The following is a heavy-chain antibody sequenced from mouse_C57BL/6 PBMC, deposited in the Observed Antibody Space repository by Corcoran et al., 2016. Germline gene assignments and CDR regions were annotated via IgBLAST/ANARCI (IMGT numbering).Heavy chain of an antibody. D-gene: IGHD2-4*01. V-gene: IGHV1-80*01. J-gene: IGHJ3*01. CDR1: GYAFSSYW. CDR3: ARQSTMITSWFAY. CDR2: IYPGDGDT. Sequence: QVQLQQSGAELVKPGASVKISCKASGYAFSSYWMNWVKQRPGKGLEWIGQIYPGDGDTNYNGKFKGKATLTAVKSSSTAYMQLSSLTSADSAVYFCARQSTMITSWFAYWGQVTLVTVST.